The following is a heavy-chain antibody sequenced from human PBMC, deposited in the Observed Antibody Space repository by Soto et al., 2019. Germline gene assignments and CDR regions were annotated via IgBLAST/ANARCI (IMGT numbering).Heavy chain of an antibody. V-gene: IGHV3-11*01. Sequence: GGSLRLSCAASGFTFSDYYMTWIRQAPRKGLEWVSYISSGGGSIYYADSVKGRFTISRDNARDSLYLQMDSLRADDTALYYCATPGPRGNTYGPPLLWGQGPLFTVSS. J-gene: IGHJ4*02. D-gene: IGHD5-18*01. CDR1: GFTFSDYY. CDR3: ATPGPRGNTYGPPLL. CDR2: ISSGGGSI.